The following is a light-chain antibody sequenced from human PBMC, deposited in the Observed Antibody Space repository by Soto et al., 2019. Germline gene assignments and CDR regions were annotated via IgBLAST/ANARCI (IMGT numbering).Light chain of an antibody. CDR1: SSNIGSNY. Sequence: QSVLTQPTSASATPGQRVTISCSGSSSNIGSNYVYWYQQLPGTAPKLLIYRNNQRPSGVPDRFSGSKSGTSASLAISGLRSEDEADYYCAAWDDSLSGVVFGGGTKLTVL. J-gene: IGLJ3*02. CDR3: AAWDDSLSGVV. V-gene: IGLV1-47*01. CDR2: RNN.